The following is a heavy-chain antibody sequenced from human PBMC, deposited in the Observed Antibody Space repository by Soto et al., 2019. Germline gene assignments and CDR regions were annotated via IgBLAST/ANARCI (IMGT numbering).Heavy chain of an antibody. D-gene: IGHD6-6*01. Sequence: GGSLRLSCAASGFTFSSYGMHWVRQAPGKGLEWVAVIWYDGSNKYYADSVKGRFTISRDNSKNTLYLQMNSLRAEDTAVYYCARGEYSSSSGWFDPWGQGTLVTVS. CDR2: IWYDGSNK. CDR1: GFTFSSYG. V-gene: IGHV3-33*01. J-gene: IGHJ5*02. CDR3: ARGEYSSSSGWFDP.